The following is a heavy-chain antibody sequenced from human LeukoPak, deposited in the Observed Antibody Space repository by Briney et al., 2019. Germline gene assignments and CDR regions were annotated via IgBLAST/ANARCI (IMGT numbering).Heavy chain of an antibody. CDR3: ARDVGFLEWSRGYYYYMDV. J-gene: IGHJ6*03. D-gene: IGHD3-3*01. Sequence: SETLSLTCTVSGGSISSGSYYWSWIRQPAGKGLEWIGRIYTSGSTNYNPSLKSRVTISVDTSKNQFSLKLGSVTAADTAVYYCARDVGFLEWSRGYYYYMDVWGKGTTVTVSS. V-gene: IGHV4-61*02. CDR2: IYTSGST. CDR1: GGSISSGSYY.